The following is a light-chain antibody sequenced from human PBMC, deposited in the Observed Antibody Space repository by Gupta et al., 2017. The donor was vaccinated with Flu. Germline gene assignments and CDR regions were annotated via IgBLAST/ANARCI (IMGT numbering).Light chain of an antibody. J-gene: IGKJ1*01. Sequence: PATVSVSPGERATLSCGASPSVSSNLAWYQQKPGQGPRLLIHGASTRATGIPARFSGSGSGTEFTLTISSLQSEDFAVYYCQQYMNWPRTFGQGTRVEIK. V-gene: IGKV3-15*01. CDR1: PSVSSN. CDR3: QQYMNWPRT. CDR2: GAS.